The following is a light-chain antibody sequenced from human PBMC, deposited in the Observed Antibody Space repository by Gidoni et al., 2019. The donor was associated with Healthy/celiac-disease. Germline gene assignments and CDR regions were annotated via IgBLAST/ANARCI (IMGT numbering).Light chain of an antibody. V-gene: IGKV3-15*01. CDR1: QSVSSN. CDR3: QQYNNWPRT. Sequence: EIVMTQSPATLSVSPGERVTLSCRASQSVSSNLAWYQQKPGQAPRLLIYGASTRATGIPARFSGSGSGTEFTLTISSLQSEDFAVYYCQQYNNWPRTFGQXTKVEIK. J-gene: IGKJ1*01. CDR2: GAS.